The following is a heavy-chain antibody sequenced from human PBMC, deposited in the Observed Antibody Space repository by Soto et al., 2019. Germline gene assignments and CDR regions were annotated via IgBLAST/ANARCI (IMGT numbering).Heavy chain of an antibody. CDR3: ARNVDPPRLVSYYYYGIDV. CDR1: GGTFSSYA. Sequence: QVQLVQSGAEVKKPGSSVKVSCKASGGTFSSYAISWVRQAPGQGLEWMGGIIPICGTANYAQKFQGRATITADESTRTAYMELSSVRSEDTAVYYCARNVDPPRLVSYYYYGIDVWGQGTTVTVSS. J-gene: IGHJ6*02. CDR2: IIPICGTA. D-gene: IGHD2-8*02. V-gene: IGHV1-69*12.